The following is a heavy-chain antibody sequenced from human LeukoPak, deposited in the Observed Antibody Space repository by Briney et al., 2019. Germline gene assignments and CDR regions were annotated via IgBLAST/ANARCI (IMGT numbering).Heavy chain of an antibody. Sequence: GGSLRLSCAASGFTFSSYAMSWVRQAPGKGLEWVSAISGSGGSTYYADSVKGRFTISRDNSKNTLYLQMNSLRAEDTAVYYCAKSNRVVGATLDFDYWGQGTLATVSS. J-gene: IGHJ4*02. CDR1: GFTFSSYA. CDR2: ISGSGGST. V-gene: IGHV3-23*01. CDR3: AKSNRVVGATLDFDY. D-gene: IGHD1-26*01.